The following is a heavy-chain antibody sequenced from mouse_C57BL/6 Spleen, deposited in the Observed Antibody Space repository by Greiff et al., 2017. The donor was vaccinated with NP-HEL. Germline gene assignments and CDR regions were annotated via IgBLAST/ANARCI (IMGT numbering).Heavy chain of an antibody. CDR2: IYPGNSDT. CDR3: TKWYGSSYENFDY. V-gene: IGHV1-5*01. Sequence: EVQGVESGTVLARPGASVKMSCKTSGYTFTSYWMHWVKQRPGQGLEWIGAIYPGNSDTSYNQKFKGKAKLTAVTSASTAYMELSSLTNEDSAVYYCTKWYGSSYENFDYWGQGTTLTVSS. D-gene: IGHD1-1*01. CDR1: GYTFTSYW. J-gene: IGHJ2*01.